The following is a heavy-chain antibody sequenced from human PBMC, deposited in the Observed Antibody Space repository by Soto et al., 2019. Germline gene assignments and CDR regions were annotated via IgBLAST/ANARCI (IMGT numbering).Heavy chain of an antibody. CDR2: IWYDGSNK. Sequence: GGSLRLSCAASGFTFSSYGMHWVRQAPGKGLEWVAVIWYDGSNKYYADSVKGRFTISRDNSKNTLYLQMNSLRAEDTAVYYCARETTVAGTGVGYWGQGTLVTVSS. D-gene: IGHD6-19*01. V-gene: IGHV3-33*01. J-gene: IGHJ4*02. CDR3: ARETTVAGTGVGY. CDR1: GFTFSSYG.